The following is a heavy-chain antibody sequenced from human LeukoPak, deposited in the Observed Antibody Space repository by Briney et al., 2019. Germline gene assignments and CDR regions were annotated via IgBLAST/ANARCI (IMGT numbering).Heavy chain of an antibody. V-gene: IGHV4-61*02. Sequence: SQTLSLTCTVSGDSISSGSYCWSWIRQPAGKGLEWIGRIYTSGSTNYNPSLKSRVTISVDTSKNQFSLKLSSVTAADTAVYYCARDRYYYDSSGYYDHWYFDLWGRGTLVTVSS. CDR2: IYTSGST. D-gene: IGHD3-22*01. J-gene: IGHJ2*01. CDR3: ARDRYYYDSSGYYDHWYFDL. CDR1: GDSISSGSYC.